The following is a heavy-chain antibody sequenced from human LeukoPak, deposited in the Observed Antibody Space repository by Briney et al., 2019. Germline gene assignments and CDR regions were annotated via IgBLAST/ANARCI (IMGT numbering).Heavy chain of an antibody. Sequence: GESLKISCKGSGYSFTSYWIGWVRQMPGKGLEWMGIIYPGDSDTRYSPSFQGQVTISADKSISTAYLQWSSLKASDTGYCARPSGSYYQWRFWGQGTLVTVSS. V-gene: IGHV5-51*01. CDR2: IYPGDSDT. D-gene: IGHD1-26*01. CDR1: GYSFTSYW. CDR3: ARPSGSYYQWRF. J-gene: IGHJ4*02.